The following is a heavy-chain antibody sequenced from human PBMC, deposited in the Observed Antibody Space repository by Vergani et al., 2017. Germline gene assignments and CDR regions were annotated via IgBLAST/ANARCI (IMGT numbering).Heavy chain of an antibody. CDR1: GYTFTGYY. CDR2: INPNSGGT. D-gene: IGHD3-3*01. V-gene: IGHV1-2*02. J-gene: IGHJ6*02. CDR3: ASFGGSYDFGPGYYYGMDV. Sequence: VSCKASGYTFTGYYMHWVRQAPGQGLEWMGWINPNSGGTNYAQKFQGRVTMTRDTSISTAYMELSRLRSDDTAVYYCASFGGSYDFGPGYYYGMDVWGQGTTVTVSS.